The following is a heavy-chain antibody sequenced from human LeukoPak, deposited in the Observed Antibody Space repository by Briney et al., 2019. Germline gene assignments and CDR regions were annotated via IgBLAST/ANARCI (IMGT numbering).Heavy chain of an antibody. J-gene: IGHJ4*02. Sequence: SETLSLTCTVSGGSISNSHYSWGWIRQPPGKGLEWIGTIQYSGNTYYNPSLKSRVTISVDTSKNHFSLCLTSVTAPDTAVYYCARVSFGGYSYGYVDFWGQGTLVTVSS. D-gene: IGHD5-18*01. CDR3: ARVSFGGYSYGYVDF. CDR1: GGSISNSHYS. V-gene: IGHV4-39*02. CDR2: IQYSGNT.